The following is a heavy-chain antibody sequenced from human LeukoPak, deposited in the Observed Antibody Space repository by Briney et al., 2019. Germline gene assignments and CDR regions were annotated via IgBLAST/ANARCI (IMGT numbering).Heavy chain of an antibody. CDR2: ISGSGGST. CDR1: GFTFSSYA. CDR3: AKDVWYSGSSDFDY. J-gene: IGHJ4*02. V-gene: IGHV3-23*01. D-gene: IGHD1-26*01. Sequence: GGSLRLSCAASGFTFSSYAMSWVRQAPGKGLEWASAISGSGGSTYYADSVKGRFTISRDNSKNTLYLQMNSLRAEDTAVYYCAKDVWYSGSSDFDYWGQGTLVTVSS.